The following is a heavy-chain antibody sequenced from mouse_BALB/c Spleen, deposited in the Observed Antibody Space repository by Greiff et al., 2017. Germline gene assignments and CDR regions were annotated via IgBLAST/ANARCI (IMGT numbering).Heavy chain of an antibody. CDR1: GYTFTSYW. CDR2: IYPGNSDT. Sequence: EVQLQQSGTVLARPGASVKMSCKASGYTFTSYWMHWVKQRPGQGLEWIGAIYPGNSDTSYNQKFKGKAKLTAVTSTSTAYMELSSLTNEDSAVYYCTGGPAYYGNYDYAMDYWGQGTSVTVSS. CDR3: TGGPAYYGNYDYAMDY. J-gene: IGHJ4*01. V-gene: IGHV1-5*01. D-gene: IGHD2-10*01.